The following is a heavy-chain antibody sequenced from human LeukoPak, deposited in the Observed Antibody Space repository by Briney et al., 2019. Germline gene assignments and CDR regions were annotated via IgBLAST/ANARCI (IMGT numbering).Heavy chain of an antibody. CDR1: GFTFSSYA. CDR2: ISYDGSNK. J-gene: IGHJ4*02. Sequence: GGSLRLSCAASGFTFSSYAMHWVRQAPGKGLEWVVVISYDGSNKYYADSVKGRFTISRDNSKNTLYLQMNSLRAEDTAVYYCARGEYTTTDPPFDYWGQGTLVTVSS. CDR3: ARGEYTTTDPPFDY. V-gene: IGHV3-30-3*01. D-gene: IGHD4-11*01.